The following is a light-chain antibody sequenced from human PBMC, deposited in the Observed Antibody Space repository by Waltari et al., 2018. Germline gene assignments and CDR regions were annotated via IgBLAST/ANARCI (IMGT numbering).Light chain of an antibody. J-gene: IGKJ1*01. V-gene: IGKV1-39*01. CDR2: AAS. Sequence: DIQMTQSPSSLSASVGDRVTITCRASQSISSYLNWYQQKPGKAPKVLIYAASSLQSGVPSSFSGSGSGTDFTLTISSLQPEDFATYYCQQSYSTPHTFGQGTKVEIK. CDR3: QQSYSTPHT. CDR1: QSISSY.